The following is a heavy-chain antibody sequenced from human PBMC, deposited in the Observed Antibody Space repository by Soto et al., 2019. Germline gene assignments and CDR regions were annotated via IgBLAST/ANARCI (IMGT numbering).Heavy chain of an antibody. CDR2: LWYDGSRE. CDR1: GFSVNTHV. Sequence: QVQLVESGGGVVQPGRSLRLSCAASGFSVNTHVIHWIRQAPGMGLEWVAVLWYDGSREYYADSVKGRFTISRDNSKNMMYAQMDNLRVEDTAVYYCARVPRFYTWYFDYWGQGTLATVTS. V-gene: IGHV3-33*01. J-gene: IGHJ4*02. CDR3: ARVPRFYTWYFDY. D-gene: IGHD3-16*01.